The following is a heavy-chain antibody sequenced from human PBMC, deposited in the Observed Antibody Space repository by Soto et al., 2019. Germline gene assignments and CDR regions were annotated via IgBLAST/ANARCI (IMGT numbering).Heavy chain of an antibody. V-gene: IGHV4-4*02. J-gene: IGHJ5*02. CDR3: ARLGAYYQSLAP. D-gene: IGHD2-21*01. CDR1: GGSIRSNNW. CDR2: IFHSGST. Sequence: SETLSLTCAVSGGSIRSNNWWSWVRQPPGKGLEGIGEIFHSGSTNYNPSLKTRVTISVDKSKNQFSLRLSSVTAADAAVYYCARLGAYYQSLAPWGPGTLVTVS.